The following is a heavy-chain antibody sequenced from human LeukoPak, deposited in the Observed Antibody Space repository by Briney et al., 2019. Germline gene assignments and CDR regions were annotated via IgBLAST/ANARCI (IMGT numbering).Heavy chain of an antibody. CDR1: GGTFSSYA. J-gene: IGHJ4*02. CDR3: ATDLDTTVPRPDY. D-gene: IGHD3/OR15-3a*01. CDR2: INPNSGGT. Sequence: GASVKVSCKASGGTFSSYAISWVRQAPGQGLEWKGWINPNSGGTNYAQKFQGRVTMTRDTSIRTAYMEMSRLRSDDTAVYYCATDLDTTVPRPDYWGQGTLVTVSS. V-gene: IGHV1-2*02.